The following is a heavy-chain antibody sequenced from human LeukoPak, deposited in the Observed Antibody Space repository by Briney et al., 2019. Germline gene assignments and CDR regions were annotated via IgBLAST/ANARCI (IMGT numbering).Heavy chain of an antibody. Sequence: GGSLRLSCAASGFTFSSYEMNWVRQAPGKGLEWVSYISSSGSTIYYADSVKGRFTISRDNAKNSLYLQMNSLRAEDTAVYYCARAGGGYYYYGMDVWGQGTTVTASS. J-gene: IGHJ6*02. V-gene: IGHV3-48*03. CDR1: GFTFSSYE. CDR3: ARAGGGYYYYGMDV. CDR2: ISSSGSTI. D-gene: IGHD3-16*01.